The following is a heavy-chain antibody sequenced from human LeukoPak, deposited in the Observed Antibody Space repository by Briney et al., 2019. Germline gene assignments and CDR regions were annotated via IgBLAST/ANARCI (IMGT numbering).Heavy chain of an antibody. D-gene: IGHD3-16*02. CDR2: IRYDGSNK. CDR1: GFTFSSYG. CDR3: ARDSYDYVWGSYREYYFDY. J-gene: IGHJ4*02. V-gene: IGHV3-30*02. Sequence: GGSLRLSCAASGFTFSSYGMHWVRQAPGKGLEWVTYIRYDGSNKYYADSVKGRFTISRDNSKNSLYLQMNSLRAEDTAVYYCARDSYDYVWGSYREYYFDYWGQGTLVTVSS.